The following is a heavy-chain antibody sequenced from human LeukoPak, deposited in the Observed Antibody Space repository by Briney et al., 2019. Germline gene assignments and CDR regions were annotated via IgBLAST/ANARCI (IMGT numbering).Heavy chain of an antibody. J-gene: IGHJ4*01. D-gene: IGHD3-10*01. Sequence: PGGSLRLSCAASGFTFSSYAMSWVRQAPGKGLEWVSAISGSGGSTYYADSVKGRFTISRDNSKNTLYLQMNSLRAEDTAVYYCAKDSRLLWFGELSVNYFDYWGQGTLVTGSS. CDR3: AKDSRLLWFGELSVNYFDY. V-gene: IGHV3-23*01. CDR1: GFTFSSYA. CDR2: ISGSGGST.